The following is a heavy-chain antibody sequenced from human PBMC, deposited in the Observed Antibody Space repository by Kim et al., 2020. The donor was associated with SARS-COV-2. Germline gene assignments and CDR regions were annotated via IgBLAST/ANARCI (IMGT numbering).Heavy chain of an antibody. CDR2: IRQDAGAI. D-gene: IGHD3-9*01. CDR1: GFTFSDYY. Sequence: GGSLRLSCVVSGFTFSDYYMGWVRQAPGKGLEWVCTIRQDAGAIFYADSVKGRFALSRDNTKNSLYLQMNYLRAEDMGVYYCAREFSWGTGYAYYG. CDR3: AREFSWGTGYAYYG. J-gene: IGHJ6*01. V-gene: IGHV3-7*01.